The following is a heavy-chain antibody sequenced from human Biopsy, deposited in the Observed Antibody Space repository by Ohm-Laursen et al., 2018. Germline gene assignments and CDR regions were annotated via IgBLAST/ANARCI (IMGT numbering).Heavy chain of an antibody. V-gene: IGHV1-69*13. CDR2: IIPIFGTT. D-gene: IGHD1-26*01. Sequence: SVKVSCKASGGTFTNYAISWVRQAPGQGLEWMGGIIPIFGTTNYAQKFQGRVTITADESTSTAYMELSSLRSDDTAVYYCARDALGGGSYRFFYWGQGSLVAVSS. CDR3: ARDALGGGSYRFFY. CDR1: GGTFTNYA. J-gene: IGHJ4*02.